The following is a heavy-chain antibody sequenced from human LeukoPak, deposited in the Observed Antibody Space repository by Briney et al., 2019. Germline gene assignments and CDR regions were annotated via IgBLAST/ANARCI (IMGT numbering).Heavy chain of an antibody. CDR2: IGTAGDT. J-gene: IGHJ2*01. V-gene: IGHV3-13*01. CDR1: RFTFSSYD. D-gene: IGHD3-16*02. CDR3: AGSDTIGYTPREWDYWDFDL. Sequence: GGSLRLSCAASRFTFSSYDMHWVRQPTGKGLEWVSAIGTAGDTYSPASVKGRFTISRENAKNSLYLQMNSLRAEDTAVYYCAGSDTIGYTPREWDYWDFDLWGRGTLVIVSS.